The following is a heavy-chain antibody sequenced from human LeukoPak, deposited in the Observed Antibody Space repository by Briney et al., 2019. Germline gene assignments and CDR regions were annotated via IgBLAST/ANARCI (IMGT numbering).Heavy chain of an antibody. CDR2: IYHSGST. Sequence: PSETLSLTCAVSGYSIISDYYWGWIRQPPGKGLEWIGNIYHSGSTHYNPSLKSRVTISVDTSKNQFSLKLTSVTAADTAMYYCARPLGCKSAACPTDAFDIWGHGTVVTVSS. CDR3: ARPLGCKSAACPTDAFDI. CDR1: GYSIISDYY. D-gene: IGHD2/OR15-2a*01. V-gene: IGHV4-38-2*01. J-gene: IGHJ3*02.